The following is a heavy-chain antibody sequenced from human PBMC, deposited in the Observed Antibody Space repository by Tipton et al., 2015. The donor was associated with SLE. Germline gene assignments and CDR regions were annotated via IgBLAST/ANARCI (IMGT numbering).Heavy chain of an antibody. CDR3: ARHLQSGRIAVAGKKPGAQDSFDI. D-gene: IGHD6-19*01. V-gene: IGHV5-51*01. J-gene: IGHJ3*02. CDR1: GYSFTSYW. CDR2: IYPGDSDT. Sequence: VLLVQSGAEVKKPGESLKISCKGSGYSFTSYWIGWVRQMPGKGLEWMGIIYPGDSDTRYSPSFQGQVTISADKSISTAYLQWSSLKASDTAMYYCARHLQSGRIAVAGKKPGAQDSFDIWGQGTMVTVSS.